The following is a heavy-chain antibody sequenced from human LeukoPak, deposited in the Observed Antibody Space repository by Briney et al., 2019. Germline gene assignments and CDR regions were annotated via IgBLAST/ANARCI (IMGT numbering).Heavy chain of an antibody. J-gene: IGHJ3*02. CDR2: IYSGGST. Sequence: GGSLRLSCAASGFTVSSSYMSWVRQAPGKGLEWVSVIYSGGSTYYADSVKGRFTISRDNSKNTLYLQMNSLRAEDTAVYYCARERLYYYDSSGPLDIWGQGTMVTVSS. D-gene: IGHD3-22*01. CDR1: GFTVSSSY. V-gene: IGHV3-66*01. CDR3: ARERLYYYDSSGPLDI.